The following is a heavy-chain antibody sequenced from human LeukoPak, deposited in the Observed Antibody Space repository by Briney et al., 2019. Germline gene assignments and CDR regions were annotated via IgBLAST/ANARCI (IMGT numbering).Heavy chain of an antibody. Sequence: SETLSLTCVVYGGSFSGYYWSWIRQPPGKGLEWIGEINHSGSTNYNPSLKSGVTISVDTSKNQFSLKLSSVTAADTAVYYCASLLAMVVATIYYYYYYMDVWGKGTTVTVSS. V-gene: IGHV4-34*01. CDR2: INHSGST. D-gene: IGHD5-12*01. CDR3: ASLLAMVVATIYYYYYYMDV. J-gene: IGHJ6*03. CDR1: GGSFSGYY.